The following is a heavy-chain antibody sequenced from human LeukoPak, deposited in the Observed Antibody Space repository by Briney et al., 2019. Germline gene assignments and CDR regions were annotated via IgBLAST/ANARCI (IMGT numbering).Heavy chain of an antibody. V-gene: IGHV4-59*01. CDR2: IYYSGST. J-gene: IGHJ3*02. CDR3: ARATLSTRTAFDI. CDR1: GGSINNYY. Sequence: PSETLSLTCTVSGGSINNYYWNWIRQPPGKGLEWIGYIYYSGSTNYNPSPKSRVTISLDTSNNQFSLNLSSVTAADTAVYYCARATLSTRTAFDIWGQGTMVTVSP. D-gene: IGHD2-2*01.